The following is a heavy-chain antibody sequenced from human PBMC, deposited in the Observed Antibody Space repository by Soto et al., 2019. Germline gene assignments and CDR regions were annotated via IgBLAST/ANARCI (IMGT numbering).Heavy chain of an antibody. Sequence: QVQLVESGGGLVKPGGSLRLSCAASGFTFSDYYMTWTRQAPGKGLEWVSSITAGGTIYYTDSVKGRFTISRDNAKNSPYLQLNSLRAEDTAVYYCATDPDSSGYYGMDVWGQGTTVTVSS. CDR2: ITAGGTI. J-gene: IGHJ6*02. D-gene: IGHD6-19*01. CDR1: GFTFSDYY. V-gene: IGHV3-11*01. CDR3: ATDPDSSGYYGMDV.